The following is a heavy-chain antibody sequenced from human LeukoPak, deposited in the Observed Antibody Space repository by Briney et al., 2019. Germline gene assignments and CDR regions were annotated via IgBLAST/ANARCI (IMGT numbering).Heavy chain of an antibody. CDR1: GFTFSSYG. D-gene: IGHD2-15*01. CDR2: ISYDGSNK. V-gene: IGHV3-30*03. CDR3: ARDRGWPAVHFDL. Sequence: PGRSLRLSCAASGFTFSSYGMHWVRQAPGKGLEWVAVISYDGSNKYYADSVKGRFTISRDNSKNTLYLQMNSLRAEDTALYYCARDRGWPAVHFDLWGQRTLVTVSS. J-gene: IGHJ4*02.